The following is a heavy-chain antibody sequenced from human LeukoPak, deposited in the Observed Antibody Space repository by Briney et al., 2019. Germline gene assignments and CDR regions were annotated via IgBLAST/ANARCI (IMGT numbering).Heavy chain of an antibody. CDR3: ARDLGSGYSDC. CDR1: GFTFSSYS. D-gene: IGHD3-22*01. V-gene: IGHV3-21*01. CDR2: ISSTSSFI. J-gene: IGHJ4*02. Sequence: GGSLRLSCAASGFTFSSYSLNWARQAPGKGREWVSSISSTSSFIYYADSVKGRFTISRDNAMNSLYLQMNTLRAEDTAVYYCARDLGSGYSDCWGRGTLVTVSS.